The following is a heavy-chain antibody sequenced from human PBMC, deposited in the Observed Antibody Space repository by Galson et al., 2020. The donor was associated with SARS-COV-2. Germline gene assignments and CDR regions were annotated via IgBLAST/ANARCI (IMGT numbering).Heavy chain of an antibody. CDR3: ATGVDLDPYFDS. Sequence: HGESLKISCKASGYRFNIYWIGWVRQMPGKGLEWMGIIYPGDSDTRYSPSFQGQVTISADKSITTAYLQWNSLKASDTAMYYCATGVDLDPYFDSWGQGTLVTVSS. CDR2: IYPGDSDT. CDR1: GYRFNIYW. J-gene: IGHJ4*02. D-gene: IGHD2-15*01. V-gene: IGHV5-51*01.